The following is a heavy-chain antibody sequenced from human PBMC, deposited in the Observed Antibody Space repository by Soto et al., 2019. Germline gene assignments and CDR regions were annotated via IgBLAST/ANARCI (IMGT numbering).Heavy chain of an antibody. CDR1: GGSISSYY. CDR2: IYYSGST. CDR3: ARAVWFGELLNWFDP. Sequence: QVQLQESGPGLVKPSETLSLTCTVSGGSISSYYWSWIRQPPGKGLEWIGYIYYSGSTNYNPSLKNGLTISVDTSKNQFSRKLSSVTAADTAVYYCARAVWFGELLNWFDPWGQGTLVTVSS. J-gene: IGHJ5*02. D-gene: IGHD3-10*01. V-gene: IGHV4-59*01.